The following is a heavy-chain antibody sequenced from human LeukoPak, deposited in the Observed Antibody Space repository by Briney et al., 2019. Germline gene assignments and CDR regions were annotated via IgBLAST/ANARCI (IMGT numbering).Heavy chain of an antibody. CDR1: GFTFKLYW. Sequence: GGSLRLSCAAPGFTFKLYWMHWVRQVPGKGLVWVSRINIDGTTTTYADSVKGRFTISRDNAKNTLFLQMNSLRAEDTAVYYCVRGYSGTYRADYWGQGTLVTVSS. J-gene: IGHJ4*02. V-gene: IGHV3-74*01. CDR2: INIDGTTT. CDR3: VRGYSGTYRADY. D-gene: IGHD1-26*01.